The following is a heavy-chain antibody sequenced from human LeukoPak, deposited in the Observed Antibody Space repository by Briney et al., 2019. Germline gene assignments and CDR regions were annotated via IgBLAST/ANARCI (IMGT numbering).Heavy chain of an antibody. Sequence: ASVTVSCKASGYTFTSYGISWVRQAPGRGLEWMGWISAYNGNTNYAQKLQGRVTMTEDTSTDTAYMELSSLRSEDTAVYYCAFTRLDDYNYYYYMDVWGKGTTVTVSS. CDR1: GYTFTSYG. CDR2: ISAYNGNT. CDR3: AFTRLDDYNYYYYMDV. J-gene: IGHJ6*03. V-gene: IGHV1-18*01. D-gene: IGHD5-24*01.